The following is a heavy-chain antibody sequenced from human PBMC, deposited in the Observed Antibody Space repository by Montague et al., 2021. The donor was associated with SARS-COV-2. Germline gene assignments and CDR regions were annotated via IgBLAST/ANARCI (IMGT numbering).Heavy chain of an antibody. CDR1: GDSVSGGDRC. V-gene: IGHV4-39*01. J-gene: IGHJ4*02. Sequence: SETLSLTCDVYGDSVSGGDRCWAWMHQPAGKGLELIGSIHYIGNTYYNPSLESRVTISVDTSENQFSLKLRSVIAADTAVHYCARLLPDGTVVATDIPFDSWGQGTLVTVSS. D-gene: IGHD2-21*02. CDR3: ARLLPDGTVVATDIPFDS. CDR2: IHYIGNT.